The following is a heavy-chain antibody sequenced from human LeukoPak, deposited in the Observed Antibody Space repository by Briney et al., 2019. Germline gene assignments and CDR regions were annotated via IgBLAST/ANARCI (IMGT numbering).Heavy chain of an antibody. CDR1: GFTFNNAW. Sequence: PGGSLRLSCAASGFTFNNAWMTWVRQAPGKGLEWVGRTKTKTDGGTTDYAAPVKGRFTISRDDSKNTLYLQMNSLKTEDTAVYYCITGPFWGQGTLVTVSS. V-gene: IGHV3-15*01. CDR2: TKTKTDGGTT. J-gene: IGHJ4*02. CDR3: ITGPF.